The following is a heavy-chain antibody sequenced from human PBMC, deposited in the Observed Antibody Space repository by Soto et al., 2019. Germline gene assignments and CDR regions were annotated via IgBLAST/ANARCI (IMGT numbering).Heavy chain of an antibody. D-gene: IGHD4-17*01. J-gene: IGHJ6*02. V-gene: IGHV1-2*04. CDR3: ARDLKVTTIYYYYYYGMDV. Sequence: ASVKVSCKASGYTFTGYYMHWVRQAPGQGLEWMGWINPNSGGTNYAQKFQGWVTMTRGTSISTAYMELSRLRSDDTAVYYCARDLKVTTIYYYYYYGMDVWGQGTTVTVSS. CDR1: GYTFTGYY. CDR2: INPNSGGT.